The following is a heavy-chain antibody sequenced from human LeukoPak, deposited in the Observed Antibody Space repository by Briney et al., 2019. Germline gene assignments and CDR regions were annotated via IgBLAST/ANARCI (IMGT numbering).Heavy chain of an antibody. CDR2: INPNSGGT. CDR1: GYTFTGYY. D-gene: IGHD3-10*01. J-gene: IGHJ3*02. Sequence: ASVKVSCKASGYTFTGYYMHWVRQAPGQGLEWMGWINPNSGGTNYAQKFQGRVTMTRDTSISTAYMELSRLRSDDTAVYYCVRFGARDDAFDIWGQGTMVTVSS. V-gene: IGHV1-2*02. CDR3: VRFGARDDAFDI.